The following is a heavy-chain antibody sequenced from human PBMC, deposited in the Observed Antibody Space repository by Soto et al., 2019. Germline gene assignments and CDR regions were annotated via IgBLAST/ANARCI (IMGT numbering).Heavy chain of an antibody. CDR3: AARPGGGGY. CDR1: GFTVSNNY. D-gene: IGHD3-10*01. J-gene: IGHJ4*02. CDR2: IYSGGYT. Sequence: EVQLVESGGGLIQPGGSLRLSCAVSGFTVSNNYMSWVRQAPGKGLEGVSVIYSGGYTAYGDSVKGRFTISRDNSKNTQYLQMNGLGATAPAGYFGAARPGGGGYGGQGTLVTVSS. V-gene: IGHV3-53*01.